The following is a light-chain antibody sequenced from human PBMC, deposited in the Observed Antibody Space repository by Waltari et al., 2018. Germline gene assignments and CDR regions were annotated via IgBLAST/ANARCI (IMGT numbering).Light chain of an antibody. CDR3: QTGGHGTWV. Sequence: QLVLTQSPSASASLGASVKLTCTLSSGHSSNIIAWHQQQPEKVPRYLMKVNSDGSNSKEDEIPDRFSGSSSGAERYLTISSLQSEDEADYYCQTGGHGTWVFGGGTKLTVL. CDR1: SGHSSNI. CDR2: VNSDGSN. J-gene: IGLJ3*02. V-gene: IGLV4-69*01.